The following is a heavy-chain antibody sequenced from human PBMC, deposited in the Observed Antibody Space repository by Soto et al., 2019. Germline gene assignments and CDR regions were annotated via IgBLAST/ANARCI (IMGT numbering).Heavy chain of an antibody. CDR1: GGTFSSYA. CDR3: ARELPPTTGGFVGGMDV. V-gene: IGHV1-69*13. J-gene: IGHJ6*02. CDR2: IIPIFGTA. Sequence: SVKVSCKASGGTFSSYAISWVRQAPGQGLEWMGGIIPIFGTANYAQKFQGRVTITADESTSTAYMELSSLRSEDTAVYYCARELPPTTGGFVGGMDVWGQGTTVTVSS. D-gene: IGHD4-17*01.